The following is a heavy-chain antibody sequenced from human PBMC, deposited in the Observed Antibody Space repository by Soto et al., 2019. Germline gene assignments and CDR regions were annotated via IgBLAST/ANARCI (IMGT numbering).Heavy chain of an antibody. D-gene: IGHD3-10*01. CDR3: ARDFGSGSYPFWYFDL. CDR1: GYTFTSYY. CDR2: INPSGGST. V-gene: IGHV1-46*01. Sequence: QVQLVQSGAEVKKPGASVKVSCKASGYTFTSYYMHWVRQAPGQGLEWMGIINPSGGSTSYAQKFQGRVTMTRDTSTSTVYMELSSLRSEDTAVYYCARDFGSGSYPFWYFDLWGRGTLVTVSS. J-gene: IGHJ2*01.